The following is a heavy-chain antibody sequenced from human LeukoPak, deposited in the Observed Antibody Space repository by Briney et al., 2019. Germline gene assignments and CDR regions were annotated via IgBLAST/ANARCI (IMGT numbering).Heavy chain of an antibody. J-gene: IGHJ4*02. CDR3: VVAITGRSKADY. CDR1: GGTFSSYT. V-gene: IGHV1-69*02. CDR2: IIPIHGIA. D-gene: IGHD1-14*01. Sequence: SVKVSCKSSGGTFSSYTISWVRQAPGQGLEWMGRIIPIHGIANYAQKFQGRVTIIADKSTSTAYMELSSLRSEYTAVYYCVVAITGRSKADYWGQGTLVTVSS.